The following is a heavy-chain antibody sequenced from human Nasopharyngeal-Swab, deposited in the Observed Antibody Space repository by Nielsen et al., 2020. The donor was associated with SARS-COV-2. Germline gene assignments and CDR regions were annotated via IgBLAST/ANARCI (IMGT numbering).Heavy chain of an antibody. V-gene: IGHV4-31*03. CDR1: GGSISSGGYY. CDR3: ARGGYYGSGSMDV. Sequence: SETLSLTCTVSGGSISSGGYYWSWIRQPPGKGLEWIGYIYYSGSTHYNPSLKSRVTISIDTSKNQFSLKLSSVTAADTAVYYCARGGYYGSGSMDVWGQGTTVTVSS. D-gene: IGHD3-10*01. CDR2: IYYSGST. J-gene: IGHJ6*02.